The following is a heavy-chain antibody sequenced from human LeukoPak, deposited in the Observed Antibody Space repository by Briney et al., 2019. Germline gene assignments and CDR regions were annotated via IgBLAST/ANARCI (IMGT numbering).Heavy chain of an antibody. J-gene: IGHJ4*02. CDR2: ISYDGSNK. CDR3: ARDYYDSSGYPQRAY. D-gene: IGHD3-22*01. CDR1: GFTFSSYA. Sequence: GGSLRLSCAASGFTFSSYAMHWVRQAPGKGLEWVAVISYDGSNKYYADSVKGRFTISRDNSKNTLYLQMNSLRAEGTAVYYCARDYYDSSGYPQRAYWGQGTLVTVSS. V-gene: IGHV3-30-3*01.